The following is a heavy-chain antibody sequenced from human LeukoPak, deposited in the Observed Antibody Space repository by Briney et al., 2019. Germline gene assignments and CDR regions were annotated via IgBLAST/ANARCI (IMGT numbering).Heavy chain of an antibody. Sequence: GGSLRLSCAASGFTFSSYSMNWVRQAPGKGLEWVSYISSSSSTIYYADSVKGRFTISRDNAKNSLYLQMNSLRAEDTAVYYCARAIDCSSTSCYNPDYWGQGNLVTVSS. CDR2: ISSSSSTI. D-gene: IGHD2-2*02. J-gene: IGHJ4*02. CDR1: GFTFSSYS. V-gene: IGHV3-48*01. CDR3: ARAIDCSSTSCYNPDY.